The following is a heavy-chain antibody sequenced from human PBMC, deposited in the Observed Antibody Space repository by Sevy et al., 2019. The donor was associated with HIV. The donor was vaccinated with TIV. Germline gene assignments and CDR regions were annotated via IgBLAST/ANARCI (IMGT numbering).Heavy chain of an antibody. CDR3: ARLLYGSADY. Sequence: GGSLRLSCAASGFTFSSYWMSWVRQAPGKGLEWVATINQDGSETFNVDSVKGRFTISRHNPRKSLYLQMNSLSAEDTAVYYCARLLYGSADYWGQGTLVTVSS. V-gene: IGHV3-7*01. J-gene: IGHJ4*02. CDR2: INQDGSET. D-gene: IGHD3-10*01. CDR1: GFTFSSYW.